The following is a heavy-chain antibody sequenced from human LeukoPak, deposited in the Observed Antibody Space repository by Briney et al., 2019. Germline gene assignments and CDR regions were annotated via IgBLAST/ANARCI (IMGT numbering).Heavy chain of an antibody. Sequence: GGSLRLSCEASGFIFSSYSINWVRQAPGKGLEWVSSISSGGTKIYYADSVKGRFTISRDAVKKSVYLQMNSLRVEDTAVYYCARDFLAAGDYWGQGTQVTVSS. V-gene: IGHV3-21*01. J-gene: IGHJ4*02. D-gene: IGHD6-13*01. CDR1: GFIFSSYS. CDR2: ISSGGTKI. CDR3: ARDFLAAGDY.